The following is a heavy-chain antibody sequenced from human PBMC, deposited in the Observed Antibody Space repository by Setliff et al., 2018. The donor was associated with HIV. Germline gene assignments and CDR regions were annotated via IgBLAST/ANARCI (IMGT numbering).Heavy chain of an antibody. V-gene: IGHV4-39*01. CDR2: IYYSGNT. J-gene: IGHJ5*02. Sequence: KTSETLSLTCSVSGDSIFTSTYYWGWIRQPPGKRLEWIGSIYYSGNTYYNPSLKSRVTISVDTYKNQFFLNLSSVTATDSAVYYCARLGRPYSGQGWFDPWGQGTLVTVS. CDR3: ARLGRPYSGQGWFDP. D-gene: IGHD5-12*01. CDR1: GDSIFTSTYY.